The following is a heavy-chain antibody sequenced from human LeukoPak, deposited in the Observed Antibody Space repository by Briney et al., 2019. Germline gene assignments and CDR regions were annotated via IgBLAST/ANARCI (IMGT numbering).Heavy chain of an antibody. CDR2: TSAYNGNT. D-gene: IGHD6-13*01. CDR3: ARVARNDSSSPPFIGDY. CDR1: GYTFTSYG. Sequence: ASVKVSCKASGYTFTSYGISWVRQAPGQGLEWMGWTSAYNGNTNYAQKLQGRVTMTTDTSTSTAYMELRSLRSDDTAVYYCARVARNDSSSPPFIGDYWGQGTPVTVSS. V-gene: IGHV1-18*01. J-gene: IGHJ4*02.